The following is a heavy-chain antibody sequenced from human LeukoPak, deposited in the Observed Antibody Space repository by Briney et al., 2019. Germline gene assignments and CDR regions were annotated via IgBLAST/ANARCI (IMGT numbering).Heavy chain of an antibody. CDR2: INPNSGGT. Sequence: ASVKVTLKSAGYTFTGYYMHKVRQAPGQGLEWMGWINPNSGGTNYAQKFQGRVTMTRDTSISTAYMDLSRLRSDDTAVYYCARDRGLAVVVDANYTFDYWGQGTPVTVSS. CDR1: GYTFTGYY. J-gene: IGHJ4*02. D-gene: IGHD2-15*01. V-gene: IGHV1-2*02. CDR3: ARDRGLAVVVDANYTFDY.